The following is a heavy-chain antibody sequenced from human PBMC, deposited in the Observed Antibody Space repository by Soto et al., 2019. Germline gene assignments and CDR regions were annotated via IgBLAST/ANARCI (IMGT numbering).Heavy chain of an antibody. CDR2: MSATGGA. Sequence: SSETLSLTCTVSGDSISNYYWTWIRQSAGKGLEWIGRMSATGGAAYNPSLKSRLTLSRDTSKNELSLSLKFVTAADTAVYFCTRDQSGTPDIWGQGTMVT. J-gene: IGHJ3*02. V-gene: IGHV4-4*07. D-gene: IGHD1-26*01. CDR3: TRDQSGTPDI. CDR1: GDSISNYY.